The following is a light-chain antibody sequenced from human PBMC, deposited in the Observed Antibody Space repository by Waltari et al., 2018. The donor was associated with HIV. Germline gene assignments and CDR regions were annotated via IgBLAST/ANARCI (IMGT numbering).Light chain of an antibody. J-gene: IGLJ2*01. CDR2: DVT. CDR1: NNDVGDYNH. CDR3: CSYAGSSTLI. Sequence: QSALTQPASVSGSPGQSITISCIGSNNDVGDYNHVAWYQQHPDKAPKLLIYDVTNRPPGVSNRFSCSKSGNTASLAISGLQAEDEADYYCCSYAGSSTLIFGGGTKLTVL. V-gene: IGLV2-23*02.